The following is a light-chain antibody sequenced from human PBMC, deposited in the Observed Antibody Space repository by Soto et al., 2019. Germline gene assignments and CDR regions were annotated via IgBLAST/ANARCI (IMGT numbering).Light chain of an antibody. J-gene: IGKJ1*01. V-gene: IGKV3-20*01. Sequence: ELVLTQSPGTLSLSPGERATLSCRASQSGSSSYLAWYQQKPGQAPRLLIYGASSRATGIPDRFSGSGSGTDFTLTISRLEPEDFAVYYCQQYGSSPRTFGQGTKVAIK. CDR3: QQYGSSPRT. CDR1: QSGSSSY. CDR2: GAS.